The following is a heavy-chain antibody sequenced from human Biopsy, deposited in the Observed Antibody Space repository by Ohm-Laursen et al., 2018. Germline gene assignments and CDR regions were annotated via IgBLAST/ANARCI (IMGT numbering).Heavy chain of an antibody. CDR3: ARGRNYIWGNEPWD. D-gene: IGHD3-16*01. Sequence: GTLSLTCGVYGGSLSDDYWTWIRQPPGKGLEWIGEINHGGTTKYYNPSLRSRASISKDTSKNQFSLRLTSVSAADTAVYYCARGRNYIWGNEPWDWGQGTLVTVSS. CDR2: INHGGTT. J-gene: IGHJ1*01. CDR1: GGSLSDDY. V-gene: IGHV4-34*01.